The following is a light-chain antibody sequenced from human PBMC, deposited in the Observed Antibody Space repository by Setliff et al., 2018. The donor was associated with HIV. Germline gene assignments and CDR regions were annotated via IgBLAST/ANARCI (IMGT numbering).Light chain of an antibody. Sequence: AIQLTQSPSSLSASVGDRVTITCRASQGIRNDLGWYQQKPGKAPKLLIYAASSLQSGVPSRFSGSGSGTDFTLAISSLQPEDFATYYCLQDYNYPRTFGQGTKVDIK. CDR3: LQDYNYPRT. V-gene: IGKV1-6*01. CDR2: AAS. CDR1: QGIRND. J-gene: IGKJ1*01.